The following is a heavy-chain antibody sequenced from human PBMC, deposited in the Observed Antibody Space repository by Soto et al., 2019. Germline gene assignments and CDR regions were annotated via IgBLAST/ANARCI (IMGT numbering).Heavy chain of an antibody. J-gene: IGHJ6*02. CDR1: GGTFSSYT. CDR2: IIPILGIA. Sequence: QVQLVQSGAEVKKPGSSVKVSCKASGGTFSSYTISWVRQAPGQGLEWMGRIIPILGIANYAQKFQGRVTITADKSTSTDYMELSRLRSEDTAVYYCARGSDRWGMDVWGQGTTVTVSS. CDR3: ARGSDRWGMDV. D-gene: IGHD3-22*01. V-gene: IGHV1-69*02.